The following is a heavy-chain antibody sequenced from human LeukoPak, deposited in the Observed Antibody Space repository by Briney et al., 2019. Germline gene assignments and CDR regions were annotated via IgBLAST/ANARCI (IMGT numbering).Heavy chain of an antibody. J-gene: IGHJ4*02. CDR1: GGSISSHY. CDR2: IYYSGST. V-gene: IGHV4-59*11. D-gene: IGHD2-2*01. CDR3: ARDSYYCSSTSCYREYFDY. Sequence: SETLSVTCTVSGGSISSHYWSWIRQPRGKGLEWIGYIYYSGSTNYNPSLKSRVTISVDTSKNQFSLKLSSVTAADTAVYYCARDSYYCSSTSCYREYFDYWGQGTLVTVSS.